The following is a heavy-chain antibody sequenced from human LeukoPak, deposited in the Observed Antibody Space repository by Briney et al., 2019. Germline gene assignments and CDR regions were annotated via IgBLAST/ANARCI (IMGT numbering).Heavy chain of an antibody. CDR1: GFTFSNAW. CDR3: TTENYDILTGYYDY. J-gene: IGHJ4*02. D-gene: IGHD3-9*01. CDR2: IKSKTDGGTT. V-gene: IGHV3-15*01. Sequence: PGGSLRPSCAASGFTFSNAWISWVRQAPGKGLEWVGRIKSKTDGGTTDYAAPVKGRFTISRDDSKNTLYLQMNSLKTEDTAVYYCTTENYDILTGYYDYWGQGTLVTVSS.